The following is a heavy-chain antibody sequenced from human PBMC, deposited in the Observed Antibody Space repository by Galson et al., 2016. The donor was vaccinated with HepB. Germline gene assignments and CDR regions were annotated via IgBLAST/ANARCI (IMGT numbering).Heavy chain of an antibody. CDR1: GGSFTGYF. CDR3: SRGGLNTGNAFYNLYGMDV. CDR2: VDHSGAA. Sequence: LSLTCAVDGGSFTGYFWSWVRQSPGKGLEWIGGVDHSGAAKYNPSLKSRVTISVDSSKNQFSLKVTSVTAADSGIYFCSRGGLNTGNAFYNLYGMDVWGQGTTVTVSS. J-gene: IGHJ6*02. D-gene: IGHD1-26*01. V-gene: IGHV4-34*01.